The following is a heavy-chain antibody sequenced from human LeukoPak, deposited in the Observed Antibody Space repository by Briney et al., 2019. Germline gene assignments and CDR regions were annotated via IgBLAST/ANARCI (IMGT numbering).Heavy chain of an antibody. J-gene: IGHJ3*02. D-gene: IGHD1-26*01. CDR1: GFTFSKYW. CDR3: AREGIVGAIWALGRAFDI. CDR2: INPDDKST. Sequence: GGSLRLSCAASGFTFSKYWLHWVRQPPGRGLVWLARINPDDKSTSYADSVKGRFTISIDDAKETLFLQMNSLTAEDTAVYYCAREGIVGAIWALGRAFDIWGQGTMVTVSS. V-gene: IGHV3-74*01.